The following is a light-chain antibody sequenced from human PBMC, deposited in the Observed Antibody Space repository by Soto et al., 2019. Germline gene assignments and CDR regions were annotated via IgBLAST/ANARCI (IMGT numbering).Light chain of an antibody. CDR3: QQYYSTLWT. CDR1: QNVLYSSNNKNY. CDR2: WAS. V-gene: IGKV4-1*01. Sequence: DIVLTQSPDSLAVSLGERATINCKSSQNVLYSSNNKNYLAWYQQKPGRPPKLLIYWASTRQSGVPDRLSGSGSETDFTLTISSLQAEDVAVYYCQQYYSTLWTFGQGTKVEI. J-gene: IGKJ1*01.